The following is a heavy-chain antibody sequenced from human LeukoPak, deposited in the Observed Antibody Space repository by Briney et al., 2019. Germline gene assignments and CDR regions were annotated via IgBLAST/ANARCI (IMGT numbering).Heavy chain of an antibody. V-gene: IGHV3-9*01. J-gene: IGHJ4*02. D-gene: IGHD3-9*01. CDR3: AKDFTITGERYNFFDY. CDR1: GFTFDDYA. CDR2: ISWNSGSI. Sequence: GRSLRLSCAASGFTFDDYAMHWVRQAPGKGLEWVSGISWNSGSIGYADSVKGRFTISRDNAKNSLYLQMNSLRAEDTALYYCAKDFTITGERYNFFDYWGQGTLVTVSS.